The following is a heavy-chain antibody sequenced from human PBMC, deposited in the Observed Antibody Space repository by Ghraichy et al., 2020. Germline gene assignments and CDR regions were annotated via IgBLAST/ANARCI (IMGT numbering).Heavy chain of an antibody. V-gene: IGHV3-7*01. CDR1: GFTFSSYW. CDR3: ARALGGGVAH. D-gene: IGHD1-26*01. CDR2: ITQDGSKV. J-gene: IGHJ5*02. Sequence: GGSLRLSCAASGFTFSSYWMHWVRQAPGKELEWVANITQDGSKVYYVDSVKGRFTISRDNTKNSLYLQMNSLRAEDTAVYYCARALGGGVAHWAQGTLVVVSP.